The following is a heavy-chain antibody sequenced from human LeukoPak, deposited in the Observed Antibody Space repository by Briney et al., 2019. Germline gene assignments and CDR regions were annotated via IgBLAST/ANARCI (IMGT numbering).Heavy chain of an antibody. CDR3: ASAYGDYRIFDY. CDR2: ISSRGSTI. V-gene: IGHV3-48*03. J-gene: IGHJ4*02. Sequence: SGGSLRLSCAASGFTFSSYEMNWVRQAPGKGLEWVSYISSRGSTIYYADSGKGRFTITRDNAKNSLYLQMNSLRAEDTAVYYCASAYGDYRIFDYWGQGTLVTVSS. CDR1: GFTFSSYE. D-gene: IGHD4-17*01.